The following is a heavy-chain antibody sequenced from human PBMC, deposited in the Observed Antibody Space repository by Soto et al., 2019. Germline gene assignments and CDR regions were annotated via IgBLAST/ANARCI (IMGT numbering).Heavy chain of an antibody. Sequence: QVQLVESGGGVVQPGRSLRLSCAASGFTFSSYGMHWVRQAPGKGLEWVAVIWYDGSNKYYADSVKGRFTISRDNSKNTLYLLIDSLRAEDTAVYYCARDYSSGWYVFDYWGQGTLVTVSS. CDR1: GFTFSSYG. J-gene: IGHJ4*02. D-gene: IGHD6-19*01. CDR2: IWYDGSNK. V-gene: IGHV3-33*01. CDR3: ARDYSSGWYVFDY.